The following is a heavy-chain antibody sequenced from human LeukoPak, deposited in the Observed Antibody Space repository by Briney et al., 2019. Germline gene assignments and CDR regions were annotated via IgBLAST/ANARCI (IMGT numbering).Heavy chain of an antibody. J-gene: IGHJ4*02. CDR2: IYPGDSDT. CDR1: GYSFTSYW. CDR3: ARPPTVTTGDY. D-gene: IGHD4-17*01. Sequence: GESLKISCKGSGYSFTSYWNGLVRQMPGKGLGLMGIIYPGDSDTRYSPSFQGQVTISADKSISTAYLKWSGLKAADTAMYYCARPPTVTTGDYWGQGTLVTVSS. V-gene: IGHV5-51*01.